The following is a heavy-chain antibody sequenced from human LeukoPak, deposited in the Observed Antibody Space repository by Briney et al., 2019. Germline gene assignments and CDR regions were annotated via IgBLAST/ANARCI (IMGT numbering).Heavy chain of an antibody. CDR3: ARGGSGWSLDWYFDL. CDR2: IYYSGST. V-gene: IGHV4-59*01. Sequence: PSETLSLTCTVSGGSISSYYWSWIRQPPGKGLEWIGYIYYSGSTNYNPSLKSRVTISLDTSKNQFSLKLSSVTAADTAVYYCARGGSGWSLDWYFDLWGRGTLVTVSS. CDR1: GGSISSYY. D-gene: IGHD6-19*01. J-gene: IGHJ2*01.